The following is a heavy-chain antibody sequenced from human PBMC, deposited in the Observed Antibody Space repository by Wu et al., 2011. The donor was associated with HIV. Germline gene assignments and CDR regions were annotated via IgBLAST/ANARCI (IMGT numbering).Heavy chain of an antibody. J-gene: IGHJ4*02. Sequence: SGYSLTDYDITWVRQATGQGLEWMVDEPNSGNTGYAQSFQGRVTLTRDTSISTAYMELSSLRSEDTAVYYCAREAVVRGVKGPLYYFDYWGPGNPGHRLL. CDR2: EPNSGNT. CDR3: AREAVVRGVKGPLYYFDY. V-gene: IGHV1-8*02. CDR1: GYSLTDYD. D-gene: IGHD3-10*01.